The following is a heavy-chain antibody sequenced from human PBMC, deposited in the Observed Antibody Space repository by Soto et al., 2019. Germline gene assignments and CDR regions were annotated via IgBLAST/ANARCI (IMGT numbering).Heavy chain of an antibody. J-gene: IGHJ4*02. CDR3: AKDLVY. CDR1: EFTLSSYG. D-gene: IGHD2-8*02. Sequence: LRLSCADSEFTLSSYGMHWVRQAPGKGLEWVAVISYDGSNKYYADSVKGRFTISRDNSKNTLYLQMNSLRAEDTAVYYCAKDLVYWGQGTLVTVSS. V-gene: IGHV3-30*18. CDR2: ISYDGSNK.